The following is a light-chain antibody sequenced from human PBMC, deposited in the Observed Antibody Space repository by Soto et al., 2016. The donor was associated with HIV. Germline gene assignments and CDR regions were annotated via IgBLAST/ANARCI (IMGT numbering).Light chain of an antibody. CDR1: QSISNW. Sequence: DIQMTQSPSTLSASIGDRVTITCRASQSISNWLAWYQQKPGKAPKLLIYKASSLDAGVPSRFSGSGSGTEFNITISSLQPDDIATYYCQQYNNYSPYTFGLGDQARDQT. CDR2: KAS. J-gene: IGKJ2*01. V-gene: IGKV1-5*03. CDR3: QQYNNYSPYT.